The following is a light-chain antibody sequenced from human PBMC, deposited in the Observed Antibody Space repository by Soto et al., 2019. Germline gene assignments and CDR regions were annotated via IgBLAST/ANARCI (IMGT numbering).Light chain of an antibody. V-gene: IGKV3-15*01. CDR1: QSISSN. CDR2: GAS. J-gene: IGKJ3*01. CDR3: QQYDNWPRT. Sequence: EIVMTQSPATLSVSPGERANLSCRASQSISSNLAWYQQKPGQAPRVLIYGASTRATGIPARFSGSGSGTEFTLTISSLQSEDFAVYYCQQYDNWPRTFGPGTKVNIK.